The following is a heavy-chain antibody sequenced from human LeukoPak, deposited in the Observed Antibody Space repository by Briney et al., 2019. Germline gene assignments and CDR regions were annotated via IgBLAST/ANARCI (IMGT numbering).Heavy chain of an antibody. J-gene: IGHJ4*02. Sequence: PGGSLRLSCAASGFTFNNYWMSWVRQAPRKGLEWVANIKKDGSEKYYVDSVKGRFTISRDNSKNTLYLQMNSLRAEDTAVYYCAKDPLYGSGSYALGFYFDYWGQGTLVTVSS. CDR3: AKDPLYGSGSYALGFYFDY. D-gene: IGHD3-10*01. CDR2: IKKDGSEK. CDR1: GFTFNNYW. V-gene: IGHV3-7*01.